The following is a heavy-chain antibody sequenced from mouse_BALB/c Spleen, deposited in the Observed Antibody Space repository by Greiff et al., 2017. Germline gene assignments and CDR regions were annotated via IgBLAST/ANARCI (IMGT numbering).Heavy chain of an antibody. Sequence: EVKLQQSGAELVKPGASVKLSCTASGFNIKDTYMHWVKQRPEQGLEWIGRIDPANGNTKYDPKFQGKATITADTSSNTAYLQLSSLTSEDTAVYYCARGRYGNYYAMDYWGQGTSVTVSS. J-gene: IGHJ4*01. CDR2: IDPANGNT. V-gene: IGHV14-3*02. CDR3: ARGRYGNYYAMDY. CDR1: GFNIKDTY. D-gene: IGHD2-10*02.